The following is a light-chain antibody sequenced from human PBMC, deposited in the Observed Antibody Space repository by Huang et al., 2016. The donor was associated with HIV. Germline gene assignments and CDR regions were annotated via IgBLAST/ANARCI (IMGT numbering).Light chain of an antibody. CDR3: QQRSNWPT. CDR1: QSVNSY. J-gene: IGKJ5*01. Sequence: EIVLTQSPATLSLSPGERATLSCRASQSVNSYLAWYQQKPGQAPRLLIYDASNRATGIQGRFSGSGSGTDFTLTISSLEPEDFAIYYCQQRSNWPTFGQGTRLEI. CDR2: DAS. V-gene: IGKV3-11*01.